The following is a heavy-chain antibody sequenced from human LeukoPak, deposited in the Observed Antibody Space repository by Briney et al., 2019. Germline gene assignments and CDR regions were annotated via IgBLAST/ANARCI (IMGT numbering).Heavy chain of an antibody. V-gene: IGHV4-34*01. D-gene: IGHD2-15*01. J-gene: IGHJ6*04. Sequence: SETLSLICAVYGGSFSGYYWSWLRQPPGKGLEWIGEINHSGSTNYNPSLKSRVTISVDTSKNQFSLKLSSVTAADTAVYYCARAYCSGGSCYYYYYYGMDVWGKGTTVTVSS. CDR1: GGSFSGYY. CDR3: ARAYCSGGSCYYYYYYGMDV. CDR2: INHSGST.